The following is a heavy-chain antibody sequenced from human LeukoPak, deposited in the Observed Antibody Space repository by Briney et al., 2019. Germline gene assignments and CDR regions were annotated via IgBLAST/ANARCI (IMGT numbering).Heavy chain of an antibody. Sequence: PGGSLRLSCASSGFTFNHYGLHWGRQAPGRGLEWVALISYDGSNKYYADSVKGRFTISRDNSKNTLYLQMNSLRAEDTAVYYCAREDYDSSGPGAFDIWGQGTMVTVSS. CDR3: AREDYDSSGPGAFDI. D-gene: IGHD3-22*01. V-gene: IGHV3-30*03. J-gene: IGHJ3*02. CDR1: GFTFNHYG. CDR2: ISYDGSNK.